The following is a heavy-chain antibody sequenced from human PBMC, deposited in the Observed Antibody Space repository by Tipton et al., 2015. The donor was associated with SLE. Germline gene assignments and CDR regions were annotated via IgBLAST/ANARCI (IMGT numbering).Heavy chain of an antibody. CDR3: SGSISFYYGMDV. J-gene: IGHJ6*02. CDR2: ISYDGSNK. D-gene: IGHD2-2*01. CDR1: GFTFSSYA. V-gene: IGHV3-30*04. Sequence: SLRLSCAASGFTFSSYAMHWVRQAPGKGLEWVAVISYDGSNKYYADSVKGRFTISRDNSKNTLYLQMNSLRAEDTAVYYCSGSISFYYGMDVWGQGTTVTVSS.